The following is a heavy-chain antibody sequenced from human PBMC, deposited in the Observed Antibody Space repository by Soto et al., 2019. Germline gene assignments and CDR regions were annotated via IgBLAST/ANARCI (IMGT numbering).Heavy chain of an antibody. V-gene: IGHV1-3*01. CDR3: ARADWNDGDAFDI. Sequence: ASVKVSCKAPGYTFASYAMHWVRQAPGQRLEWMGWINAGNGNTKYSQKFQGRVTITRDTSASTAYMELSSLRSEDTAVYYCARADWNDGDAFDIWGQGTMVTVSS. CDR2: INAGNGNT. D-gene: IGHD1-1*01. CDR1: GYTFASYA. J-gene: IGHJ3*02.